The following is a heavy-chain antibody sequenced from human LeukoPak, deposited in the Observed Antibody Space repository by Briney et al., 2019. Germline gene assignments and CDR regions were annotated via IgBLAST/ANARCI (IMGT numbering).Heavy chain of an antibody. CDR2: IRYNGNDK. CDR3: AKDIETDWGHSFDY. V-gene: IGHV3-30*02. D-gene: IGHD7-27*01. J-gene: IGHJ4*02. CDR1: GFTFSSYG. Sequence: QAGGSLRLSCAPSGFTFSSYGMPWVRQAPGKGLAWVAFIRYNGNDKYYADSVKGRFTVSRDNSKNTLYLQMNSLRAEDTAVYYCAKDIETDWGHSFDYWGQGTLVTVSS.